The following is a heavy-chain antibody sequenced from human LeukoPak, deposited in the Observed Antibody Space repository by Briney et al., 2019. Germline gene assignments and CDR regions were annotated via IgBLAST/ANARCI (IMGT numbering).Heavy chain of an antibody. V-gene: IGHV3-48*02. CDR1: GFTFSAYH. Sequence: GGSLRLSCAASGFTFSAYHINWVRQAPGKGLKWISYISTTGTTIHYADSVKGRFATSRDNAKRSLYLQMNSLRDEDTAVYYCARVWQDYSGVDYWGQGTLVTVSS. CDR3: ARVWQDYSGVDY. CDR2: ISTTGTTI. J-gene: IGHJ4*02. D-gene: IGHD2-21*01.